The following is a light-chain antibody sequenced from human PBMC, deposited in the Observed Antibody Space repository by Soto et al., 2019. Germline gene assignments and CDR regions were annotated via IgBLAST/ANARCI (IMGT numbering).Light chain of an antibody. Sequence: ALAQPASVSGSPGQSITISCTGTNSDVGGYNYVTWYQQHRGKAPKLIIYEVSNRPSGVSNRFSGSKSGNTASLTISGLQAADEADYYCSSYSDRSPCVFGTGTKVTVL. J-gene: IGLJ1*01. CDR1: NSDVGGYNY. CDR2: EVS. CDR3: SSYSDRSPCV. V-gene: IGLV2-14*01.